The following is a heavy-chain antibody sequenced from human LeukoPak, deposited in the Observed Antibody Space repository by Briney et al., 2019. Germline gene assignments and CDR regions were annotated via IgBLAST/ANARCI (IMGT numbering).Heavy chain of an antibody. D-gene: IGHD3-3*01. CDR3: ARGVVIHAFDI. V-gene: IGHV4-59*08. CDR1: GGSISSYY. CDR2: IYYSGST. J-gene: IGHJ3*02. Sequence: SETLSLTCTVSGGSISSYYWSWIRQPPGKGLEWIGYIYYSGSTNYNPSLKSRVTISVDTSKNQFSLKLSSVTAVDTAVYYCARGVVIHAFDIWGQGTMVTVSS.